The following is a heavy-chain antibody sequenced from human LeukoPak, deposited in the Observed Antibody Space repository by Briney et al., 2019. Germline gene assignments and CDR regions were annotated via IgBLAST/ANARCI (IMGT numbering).Heavy chain of an antibody. CDR1: GGSLSSDY. CDR3: ARASYGMDV. Sequence: SEALSVTSTVPGGSLSSDYWSWMRPPPGKGLGWSGFIYGSGSTNYNPSLKSRVTISVDTSKNQFSLKLSSVTAADTAVYYCARASYGMDVWGQGTPVTVSS. V-gene: IGHV4-59*01. CDR2: IYGSGST. J-gene: IGHJ6*02.